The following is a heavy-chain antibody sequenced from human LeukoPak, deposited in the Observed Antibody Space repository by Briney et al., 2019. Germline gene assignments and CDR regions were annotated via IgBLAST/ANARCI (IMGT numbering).Heavy chain of an antibody. CDR2: ISYDGSNK. J-gene: IGHJ3*02. CDR1: GFTFSSYA. V-gene: IGHV3-30*04. D-gene: IGHD2-15*01. CDR3: ATCPFLGGSSVDAFDI. Sequence: GGSLRLSCSASGFTFSSYAMHWVRQAPGKGLEWVAVISYDGSNKYYADSVKGRFTISRDNSKNTLYLQMNSLRAEDTAVYYCATCPFLGGSSVDAFDIWGQGTMVTVSS.